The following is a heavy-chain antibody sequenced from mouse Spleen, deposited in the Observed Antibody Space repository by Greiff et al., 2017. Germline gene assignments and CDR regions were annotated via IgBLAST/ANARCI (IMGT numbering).Heavy chain of an antibody. CDR2: ISNGGGST. V-gene: IGHV5-12-2*01. CDR3: ARRTTYFDY. Sequence: LQQSGGGLVQPGGSLKLSCAASGFTFSSYTMSWVRQTPEKRLEWVAYISNGGGSTYYPDTVKGRFTISRDNAKNTLYLQMSSLKSEDTAMYYCARRTTYFDYWGQGTTLTVSS. J-gene: IGHJ2*01. CDR1: GFTFSSYT. D-gene: IGHD1-1*01.